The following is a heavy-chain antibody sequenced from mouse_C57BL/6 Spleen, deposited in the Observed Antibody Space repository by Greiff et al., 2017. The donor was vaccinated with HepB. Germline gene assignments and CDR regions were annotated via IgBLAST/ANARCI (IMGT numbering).Heavy chain of an antibody. J-gene: IGHJ4*01. V-gene: IGHV1-55*01. Sequence: VQLQQSGAELVKPGASVKMSCKASGYTFTSYWITWVKQRPGQGLEWIGDIYPGSGSTNYNEKFKSKATLTVDTSSSTAYMQLSSLTSEDSAVYYCTREGIYDGYYGAMDYWGQGTSVTVSS. CDR2: IYPGSGST. CDR3: TREGIYDGYYGAMDY. CDR1: GYTFTSYW. D-gene: IGHD2-3*01.